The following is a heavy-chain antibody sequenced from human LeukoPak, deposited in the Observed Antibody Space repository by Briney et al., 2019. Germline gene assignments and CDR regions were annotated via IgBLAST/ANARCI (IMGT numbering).Heavy chain of an antibody. Sequence: PGGSLRLSCAASGFTFSSYGMHWVRQAPGKGLEWVAVIWDDGSNKYYADSVKGRFTISRDNSKNTLYLQMNSLRAEDTAVYYCARDLRNSGSYWTGYFDYWGQGTLVTVSS. D-gene: IGHD1-26*01. CDR3: ARDLRNSGSYWTGYFDY. J-gene: IGHJ4*02. CDR1: GFTFSSYG. CDR2: IWDDGSNK. V-gene: IGHV3-33*08.